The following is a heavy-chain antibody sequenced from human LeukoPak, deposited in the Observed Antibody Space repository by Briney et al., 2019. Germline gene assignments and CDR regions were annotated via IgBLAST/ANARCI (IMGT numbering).Heavy chain of an antibody. J-gene: IGHJ6*02. V-gene: IGHV3-30-3*01. CDR3: ARDGVAGRGYYYYGMDV. CDR2: ISYDGSTE. D-gene: IGHD6-19*01. CDR1: GFIFSTYA. Sequence: PGGSLRLSCAASGFIFSTYAMHWVRQAPGKGLEWVAVISYDGSTEYYADSVKGRFTISRDNAKNSLYLQMNSLRAEDTAVYYCARDGVAGRGYYYYGMDVWGQGTTVTVSS.